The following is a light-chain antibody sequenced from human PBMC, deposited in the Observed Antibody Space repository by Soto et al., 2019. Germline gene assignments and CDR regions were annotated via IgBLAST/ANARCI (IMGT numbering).Light chain of an antibody. CDR3: SSFTNTITRYA. J-gene: IGLJ1*01. Sequence: QSVLTQPASVSGSPGQSITISCTGTSSDVGGYNYVSWFQHHPGKAPKLIIYEVSYRPSGVSARFSGSKSGDTASLTISGLQAEDEADYYCSSFTNTITRYAFGTGTKLPS. V-gene: IGLV2-14*01. CDR2: EVS. CDR1: SSDVGGYNY.